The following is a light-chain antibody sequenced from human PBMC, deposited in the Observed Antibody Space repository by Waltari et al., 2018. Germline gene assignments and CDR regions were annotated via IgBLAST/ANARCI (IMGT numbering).Light chain of an antibody. CDR1: QTLLYNSNNKNY. CDR3: QQYYENPRT. V-gene: IGKV4-1*01. J-gene: IGKJ2*01. Sequence: EIVMTQSPESLGVSLGERATINCKSSQTLLYNSNNKNYLAWYQQKPGQPPRLLIYWASSRESGVPDRVSGSGSETDFTLTISSLQAEDVAVYYCQQYYENPRTFGQGTRLEIK. CDR2: WAS.